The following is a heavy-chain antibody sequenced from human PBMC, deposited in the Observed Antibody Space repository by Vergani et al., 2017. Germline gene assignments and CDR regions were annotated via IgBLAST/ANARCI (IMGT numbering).Heavy chain of an antibody. CDR2: ISGSGGST. CDR1: GFTFSSYA. Sequence: EVQLLESGGGLVQPGGSLRLSCAASGFTFSSYAMSWVRQAPGKGLEWVSAISGSGGSTDYADSVKGRFTISRDNSKNTLYLQLNSLRAEDTAVYYCAKDSPRGKTNYYYYYMDVWGKGTTVTVSS. CDR3: AKDSPRGKTNYYYYYMDV. J-gene: IGHJ6*03. V-gene: IGHV3-23*01. D-gene: IGHD3-10*01.